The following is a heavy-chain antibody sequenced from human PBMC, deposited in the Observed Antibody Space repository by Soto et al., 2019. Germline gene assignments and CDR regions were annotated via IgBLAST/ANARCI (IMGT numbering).Heavy chain of an antibody. Sequence: QVQLRESGPGLVKPSETLCLTCTVSGGSISSYYWSWIRQPPGKGLEWIGYIYYSGSTNYNPSLKSRVTISVDTSKNQFSLKLSSVTAADTAVYYCASGYSYGYDDPFDYWGQGTLVTVSS. CDR3: ASGYSYGYDDPFDY. D-gene: IGHD5-18*01. V-gene: IGHV4-59*01. CDR2: IYYSGST. CDR1: GGSISSYY. J-gene: IGHJ4*02.